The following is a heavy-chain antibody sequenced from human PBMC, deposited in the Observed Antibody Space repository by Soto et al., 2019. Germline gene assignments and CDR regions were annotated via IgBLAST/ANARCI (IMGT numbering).Heavy chain of an antibody. CDR2: IYFRGNT. D-gene: IGHD3-22*01. CDR3: AREGGSYDSGGYLIRGAFDI. CDR1: GDSISRSDYY. J-gene: IGHJ3*02. V-gene: IGHV4-31*03. Sequence: SETLSLTCSVSGDSISRSDYYWTWIRQPPEKGLEWIGNIYFRGNTYYSPSLESRLTISVDTSKNQFSLKLTSVTAADTAVYYCAREGGSYDSGGYLIRGAFDIWGQGTMVT.